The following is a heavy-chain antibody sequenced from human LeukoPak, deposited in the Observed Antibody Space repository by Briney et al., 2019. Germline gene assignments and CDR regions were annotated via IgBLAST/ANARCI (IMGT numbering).Heavy chain of an antibody. V-gene: IGHV3-7*02. CDR1: GYIFRRYW. J-gene: IGHJ4*02. Sequence: PGGSLRLSCAASGYIFRRYWVSWVRQAPGKGLEWVANINEDGSQKNYVDSVKGRFIISRDNAKNTLYLQMNSLKVEDTAVYYCLSPGSYDHWASITWGQGTMVSVST. CDR3: LSPGSYDHWASIT. CDR2: INEDGSQK. D-gene: IGHD2-15*01.